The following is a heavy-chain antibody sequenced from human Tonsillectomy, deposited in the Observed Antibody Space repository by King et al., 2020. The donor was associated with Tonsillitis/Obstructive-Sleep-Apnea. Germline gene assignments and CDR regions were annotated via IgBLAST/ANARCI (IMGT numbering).Heavy chain of an antibody. CDR1: GGSISSNY. D-gene: IGHD4-11*01. CDR3: ARDPHYDYTWYFDL. Sequence: VQLQESGPGLVKPSETLSLTCSVSGGSISSNYWSWIRQPPGKGLEWIGYIYYSGSTYYNPSLKSRVTILVDTSKNQFSLRLSSVTAADTAVYYCARDPHYDYTWYFDLWGRGTLVTVSS. CDR2: IYYSGST. V-gene: IGHV4-59*01. J-gene: IGHJ2*01.